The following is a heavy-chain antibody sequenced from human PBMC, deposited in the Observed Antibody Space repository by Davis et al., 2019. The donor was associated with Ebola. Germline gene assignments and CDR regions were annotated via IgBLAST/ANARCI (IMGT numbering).Heavy chain of an antibody. CDR3: ARGRGYFDL. Sequence: GESLKISCAASGFSFSNYAMHWVRQAPGKGLEWVAVISYDGRNKYYGDSVKGRFTISRDNFKNTLYLQMNSLRAEDTAVFYCARGRGYFDLWGRGALVTVSS. V-gene: IGHV3-30*03. J-gene: IGHJ2*01. CDR2: ISYDGRNK. CDR1: GFSFSNYA.